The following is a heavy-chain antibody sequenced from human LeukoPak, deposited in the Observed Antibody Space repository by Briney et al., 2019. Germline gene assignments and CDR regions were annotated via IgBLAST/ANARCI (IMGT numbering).Heavy chain of an antibody. CDR2: ISSSSSYI. CDR1: GFTFSSYS. V-gene: IGHV3-21*01. CDR3: ARDLGSITGTTYDH. Sequence: GGSLRLSCAGSGFTFSSYSMNWVRQAPGKGLEWVSSISSSSSYIYYADSVKGRFTISRDNAKNSLYLQMNSLRAENTAVYYCARDLGSITGTTYDHWGQGTLVTVSS. D-gene: IGHD1-20*01. J-gene: IGHJ4*02.